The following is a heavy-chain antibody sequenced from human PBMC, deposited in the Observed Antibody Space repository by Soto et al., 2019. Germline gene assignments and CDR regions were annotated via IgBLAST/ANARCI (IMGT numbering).Heavy chain of an antibody. Sequence: QVQLVQSGAEEKKPGASVKVSCKAYGYTFTSYAMHWVRQAPGQRLEWMGWINAGNGNTKYSQKFQGRVTITRDTSASTAYMELSSLRSEDTAVYYCARERHEKDDAFDIWGQGTMVTVSS. CDR1: GYTFTSYA. CDR2: INAGNGNT. J-gene: IGHJ3*02. CDR3: ARERHEKDDAFDI. V-gene: IGHV1-3*05.